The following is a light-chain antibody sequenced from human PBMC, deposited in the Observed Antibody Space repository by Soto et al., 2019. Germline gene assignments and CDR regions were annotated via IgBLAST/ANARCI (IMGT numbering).Light chain of an antibody. J-gene: IGKJ1*01. Sequence: EIVMTHSPATLSVSPWERATLSWRASQSVSSNLAWYQQKPGQAPRLLIYGASSRATGIPDRFSGSGSGTDFTLTISRLEPEDFAVYYCQQYGSSPWTFGQGTKVDIK. CDR1: QSVSSN. CDR2: GAS. V-gene: IGKV3-20*01. CDR3: QQYGSSPWT.